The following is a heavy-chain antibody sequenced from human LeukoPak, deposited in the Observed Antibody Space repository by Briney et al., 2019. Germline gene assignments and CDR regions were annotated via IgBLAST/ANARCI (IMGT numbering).Heavy chain of an antibody. CDR3: ARHEPRGNYYGMDV. CDR1: GGSLSSYY. CDR2: VYYSGST. Sequence: SETLSLTCSVSGGSLSSYYWSWIRQPPGKGLEWIGYVYYSGSTNYNPSLKSRVTISVDTSKNQFSLKLSSVTAADTAVYYCARHEPRGNYYGMDVWGQGTTVTVSS. V-gene: IGHV4-59*08. D-gene: IGHD1-26*01. J-gene: IGHJ6*02.